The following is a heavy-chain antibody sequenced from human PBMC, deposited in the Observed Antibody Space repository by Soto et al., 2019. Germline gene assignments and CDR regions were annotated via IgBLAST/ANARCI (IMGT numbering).Heavy chain of an antibody. D-gene: IGHD2-2*01. CDR3: ARDLLVAMLAANWFDT. J-gene: IGHJ5*02. CDR2: ISAYNGNT. V-gene: IGHV1-18*01. Sequence: ASVKVSCKASGYTFTSYGISWVRQAPGQGLEWMGWISAYNGNTNYAQKLQGRVTMTTDTSTSTAYMELRSLRSDDTAVYYCARDLLVAMLAANWFDTWGQGNLVTVSS. CDR1: GYTFTSYG.